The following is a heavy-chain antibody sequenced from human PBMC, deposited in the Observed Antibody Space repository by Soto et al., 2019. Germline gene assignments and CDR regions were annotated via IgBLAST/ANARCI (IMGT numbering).Heavy chain of an antibody. Sequence: GGSLRLSCAASGFTFSSYGMHWVRQAPGKGLEWVAVIWYDGSNKYYADSVKGRFTISRDNSKNTLYLQMNSLGAEDTAVYYCAREWLQSKYYYYGMDVWGQGTTVTVSS. D-gene: IGHD4-4*01. CDR3: AREWLQSKYYYYGMDV. J-gene: IGHJ6*02. CDR2: IWYDGSNK. CDR1: GFTFSSYG. V-gene: IGHV3-33*01.